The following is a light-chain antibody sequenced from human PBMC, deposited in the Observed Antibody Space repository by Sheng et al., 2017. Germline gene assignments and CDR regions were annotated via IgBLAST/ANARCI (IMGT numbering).Light chain of an antibody. J-gene: IGLJ2*01. CDR2: DVT. V-gene: IGLV2-14*03. Sequence: QSALTQPASVSGSPGQSISIPCTGATGDIATYNYVSWYQHHPGKAPKLIIYDVTKRPSGISDRFSGSKSANTASLAISGLQAEDEAIYYCYSYTDNISLGGVFGGGT. CDR3: YSYTDNISLGGV. CDR1: TGDIATYNY.